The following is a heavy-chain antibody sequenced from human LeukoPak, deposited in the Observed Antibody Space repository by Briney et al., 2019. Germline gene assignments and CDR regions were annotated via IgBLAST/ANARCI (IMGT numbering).Heavy chain of an antibody. J-gene: IGHJ5*02. CDR3: TRSDWFDP. Sequence: GGSLRLSCAASGFSFSSYWMHWVRQAPGKGLVRVSRIKSDGSSTSYADSVKGRFTISRDNAKNTLYLQMNSLRAEDTAVYYCTRSDWFDPWGQGTLVTVSS. CDR1: GFSFSSYW. V-gene: IGHV3-74*01. CDR2: IKSDGSST.